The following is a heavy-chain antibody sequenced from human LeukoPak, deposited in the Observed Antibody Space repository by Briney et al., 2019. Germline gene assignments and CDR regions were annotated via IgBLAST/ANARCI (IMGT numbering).Heavy chain of an antibody. CDR1: GFTFSDYY. J-gene: IGHJ3*02. V-gene: IGHV3-11*04. Sequence: GGSLRLXCAASGFTFSDYYMSWIRQAPGKGLEWVSYISSSGSTIYYADSVKGRFTISRDNAKNSLHLQMNSLRAEDTAVYYCARDLRGYNYLRQVDAFDIWGQGTMVTVSS. D-gene: IGHD5-24*01. CDR2: ISSSGSTI. CDR3: ARDLRGYNYLRQVDAFDI.